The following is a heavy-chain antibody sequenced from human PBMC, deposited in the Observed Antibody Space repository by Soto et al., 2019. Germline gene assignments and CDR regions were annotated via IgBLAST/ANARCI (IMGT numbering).Heavy chain of an antibody. CDR3: ARGAVGLYGDYHIFDY. J-gene: IGHJ4*02. D-gene: IGHD4-17*01. V-gene: IGHV1-3*01. Sequence: EPSVKVSCKASGYTFTNYAIHWVRQAPGQGLEWMGWINAGGDDTEYSQKFQGRVTITRDTSANTAYMDITSLRSEDTAVYYCARGAVGLYGDYHIFDYWGQGTLVTVSS. CDR1: GYTFTNYA. CDR2: INAGGDDT.